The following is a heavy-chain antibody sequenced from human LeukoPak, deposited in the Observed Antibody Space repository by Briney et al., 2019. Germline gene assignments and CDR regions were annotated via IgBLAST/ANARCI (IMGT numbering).Heavy chain of an antibody. V-gene: IGHV3-23*01. CDR1: GYTFSSHA. Sequence: GGSLRLSCAASGYTFSSHAMSWVRQAPGKALEWVSAITSGSGSNVYYTNSLKRRFTISRDNSKNTLHLRMNSLRAEDTAVYYCARHGSWSVDYWGQGTLLTVSA. J-gene: IGHJ4*02. CDR3: ARHGSWSVDY. CDR2: ITSGSGSNV. D-gene: IGHD6-13*01.